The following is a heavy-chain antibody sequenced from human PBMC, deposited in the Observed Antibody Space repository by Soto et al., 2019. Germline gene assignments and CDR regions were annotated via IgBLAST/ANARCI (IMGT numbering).Heavy chain of an antibody. CDR1: GFTFSSYG. D-gene: IGHD3-16*01. J-gene: IGHJ4*02. CDR3: AKRTVGPTHLWGMDY. V-gene: IGHV3-30*18. CDR2: ISYDGSNK. Sequence: PGGSLRLSCAASGFTFSSYGMHWVRQAPGKGLEWVTVISYDGSNKYYADSVKGRFTVSRDNPKNTLYLQMNSLRAEDTAVYYCAKRTVGPTHLWGMDYWGQGTLVTVSS.